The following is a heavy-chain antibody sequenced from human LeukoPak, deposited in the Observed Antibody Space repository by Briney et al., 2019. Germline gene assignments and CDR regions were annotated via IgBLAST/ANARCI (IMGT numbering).Heavy chain of an antibody. V-gene: IGHV3-23*01. Sequence: GGSLRLSCAASGFTFNTYAMTWVRPAPGKGLEWVSAISGSADNTYYADSVKGRFTISRDNSKDTLYLQINSLRAEDTAKYYCAKNIMGATVLDYWGQGTLVTVSS. CDR3: AKNIMGATVLDY. J-gene: IGHJ4*02. CDR2: ISGSADNT. D-gene: IGHD1-26*01. CDR1: GFTFNTYA.